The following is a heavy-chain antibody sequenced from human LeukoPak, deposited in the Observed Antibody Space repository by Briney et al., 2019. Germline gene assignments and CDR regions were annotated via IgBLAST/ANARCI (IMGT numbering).Heavy chain of an antibody. CDR3: ARPYYYDSSGYYPFDY. CDR1: GFTFSSYA. J-gene: IGHJ4*02. D-gene: IGHD3-22*01. CDR2: ISSSSSYT. Sequence: GGSLRLSCAASGFTFSSYAMSWIRQAPGKGLEWVSYISSSSSYTNYADSVKGRFTISRDNAKNSLYLQMNSLRAEDTAVYYCARPYYYDSSGYYPFDYWGQGTLVTVSS. V-gene: IGHV3-11*06.